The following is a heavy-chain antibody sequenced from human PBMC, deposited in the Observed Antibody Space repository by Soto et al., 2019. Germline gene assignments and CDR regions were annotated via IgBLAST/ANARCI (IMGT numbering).Heavy chain of an antibody. CDR1: GGTFSSYT. J-gene: IGHJ6*02. CDR3: ATQYYYGSGSYYIGYYGMDV. CDR2: IIPILGIA. Sequence: QVQLVQSGAEVKKPGSSLKVSCKASGGTFSSYTISWVRQAPGQGLEGMGRIIPILGIANYAQKFQGRVTITADKSTSTAYMELSSLRSEDTAVYYCATQYYYGSGSYYIGYYGMDVWGQGTTVTVSS. D-gene: IGHD3-10*01. V-gene: IGHV1-69*02.